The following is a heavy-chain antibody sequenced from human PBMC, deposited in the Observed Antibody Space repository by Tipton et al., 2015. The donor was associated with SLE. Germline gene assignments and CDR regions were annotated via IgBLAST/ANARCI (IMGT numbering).Heavy chain of an antibody. J-gene: IGHJ4*02. D-gene: IGHD6-19*01. CDR3: TRSVVAGFFDY. V-gene: IGHV4-39*01. CDR1: GGDISSSSYY. CDR2: IYYSGST. Sequence: LRLSCTVSGGDISSSSYYWGWIRQPPGKGLEWIGSIYYSGSTYYNPSRKSRVTISVDTSMNQFSLKLSSVPAADTAVYYCTRSVVAGFFDYWGQGTLVTVSS.